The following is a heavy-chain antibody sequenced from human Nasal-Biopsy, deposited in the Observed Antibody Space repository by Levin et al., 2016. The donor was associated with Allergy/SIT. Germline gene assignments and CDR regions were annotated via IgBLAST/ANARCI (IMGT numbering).Heavy chain of an antibody. Sequence: GGSLRLSCTASGFTFSSSWMSWVRQPPGKGLEWVADIKEDGSEKYYVDSVEGRFTISRDNAKNSLYLQMNSLRVEDTAVYYCAKISTSVDGADYWGQGTLVTVSS. CDR1: GFTFSSSW. CDR2: IKEDGSEK. CDR3: AKISTSVDGADY. J-gene: IGHJ4*02. V-gene: IGHV3-7*01. D-gene: IGHD5-24*01.